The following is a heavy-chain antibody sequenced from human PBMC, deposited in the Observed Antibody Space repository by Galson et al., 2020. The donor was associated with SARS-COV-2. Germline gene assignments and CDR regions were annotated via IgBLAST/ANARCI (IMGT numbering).Heavy chain of an antibody. Sequence: SETLSLTCTVSGGSISNYYWSWIRQPPGKGLEWNGYIYYSGSTNYNPSLKSRVTISVDTSKNQISLKLSSVTAADTAMYYCARVTTRKITFGGIIVQTFDYWGQGILVTVSS. J-gene: IGHJ4*02. V-gene: IGHV4-59*01. CDR2: IYYSGST. CDR3: ARVTTRKITFGGIIVQTFDY. CDR1: GGSISNYY. D-gene: IGHD3-16*02.